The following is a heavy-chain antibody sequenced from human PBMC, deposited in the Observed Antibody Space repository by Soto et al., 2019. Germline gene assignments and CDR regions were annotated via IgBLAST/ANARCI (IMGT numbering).Heavy chain of an antibody. Sequence: QVQLQESGPGLVKPSGTLSLTCAVSGDSLSSSNWWTWVRQLPGKGLEWIGEIYHSGSTNYNPSLKSRVTISVDKSKNQFSLTLSSVTAADTAVYYCTSSSYRYYGMDVWGQGTTVTVSS. J-gene: IGHJ6*02. V-gene: IGHV4-4*02. D-gene: IGHD2-2*02. CDR2: IYHSGST. CDR3: TSSSYRYYGMDV. CDR1: GDSLSSSNW.